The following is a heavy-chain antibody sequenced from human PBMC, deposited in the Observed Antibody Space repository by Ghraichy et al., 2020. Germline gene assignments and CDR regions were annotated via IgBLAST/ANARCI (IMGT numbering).Heavy chain of an antibody. V-gene: IGHV4-30-4*01. CDR3: ARDPRKSYDFWSGYSSSLYGMDV. J-gene: IGHJ6*02. CDR1: GGSISSGDYY. Sequence: SETLSLTCTVSGGSISSGDYYWSWIRQPPGKGLEWIGYIYYSGSTYYNPSLKSRVTISVDTSKNQFSLKLSSVTAADTAVYYCARDPRKSYDFWSGYSSSLYGMDVWGQGTTVTVSS. D-gene: IGHD3-3*01. CDR2: IYYSGST.